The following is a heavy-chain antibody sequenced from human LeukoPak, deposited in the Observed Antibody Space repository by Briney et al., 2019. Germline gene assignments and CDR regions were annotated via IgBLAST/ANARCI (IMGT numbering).Heavy chain of an antibody. V-gene: IGHV1-46*01. CDR2: INPSGGST. Sequence: ASVKVSCKASGYTFTSYYMHWVRQAPGQGLEWMGIINPSGGSTSYAQKFQGRVTMTRDMSTSTVYMELSSLRSEDTAVHYCARGGASDWFDPWGQGTLVTVSS. J-gene: IGHJ5*02. CDR3: ARGGASDWFDP. CDR1: GYTFTSYY. D-gene: IGHD3-16*01.